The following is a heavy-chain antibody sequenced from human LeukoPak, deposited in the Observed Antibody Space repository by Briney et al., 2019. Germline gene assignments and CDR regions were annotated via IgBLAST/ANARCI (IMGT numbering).Heavy chain of an antibody. CDR3: ARSLVVPAASDYYYYGMDV. CDR2: IDWDDDK. Sequence: SGPALVKPTQTLTLTCTFSGFSLSTSGMCVSWIRQPPGKALEWLARIDWDDDKYYSTSLKTRLTISKDTSKNQVVLTMTNMDPVDTATYYCARSLVVPAASDYYYYGMDVWGQGTTVTVPS. CDR1: GFSLSTSGMC. D-gene: IGHD2-2*01. J-gene: IGHJ6*02. V-gene: IGHV2-70*11.